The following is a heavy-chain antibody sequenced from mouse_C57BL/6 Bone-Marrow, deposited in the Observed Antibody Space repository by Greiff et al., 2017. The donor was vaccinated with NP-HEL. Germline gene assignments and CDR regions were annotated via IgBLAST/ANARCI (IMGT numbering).Heavy chain of an antibody. D-gene: IGHD2-4*01. CDR2: INPGSGGT. Sequence: VQLVESGAELVRPGTSVKVSCKASGYAFTNYLIEWVKQRPGQGLEWIGVINPGSGGTNYNEKFKGKATLTADKSSSTAYMKLCSLPSEDSAVYFCAKEGIYYDYSWFAYWGQGTLVTVSA. CDR3: AKEGIYYDYSWFAY. V-gene: IGHV1-54*01. CDR1: GYAFTNYL. J-gene: IGHJ3*01.